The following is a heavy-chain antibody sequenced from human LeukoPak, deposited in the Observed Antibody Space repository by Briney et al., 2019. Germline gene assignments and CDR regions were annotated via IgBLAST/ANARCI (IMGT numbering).Heavy chain of an antibody. Sequence: GGSLRPSCAASGFTFSSYSMNWVRQAPGKGLEWVSYISSSSSTIYYADSVKGRFTISRDNAKNSLYLQMNSLRAEDTAVYYCASDSTVTTLDYWGQGTLVTVSS. D-gene: IGHD4-17*01. V-gene: IGHV3-48*01. CDR3: ASDSTVTTLDY. CDR1: GFTFSSYS. J-gene: IGHJ4*02. CDR2: ISSSSSTI.